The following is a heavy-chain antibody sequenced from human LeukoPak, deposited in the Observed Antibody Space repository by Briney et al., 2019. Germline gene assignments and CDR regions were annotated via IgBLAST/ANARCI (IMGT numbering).Heavy chain of an antibody. Sequence: GTLSLTCAVSGGSISSSNWWSWVRQAPGKGLEWVANIKQDGSEKYYVDSVKGRFTISRDNSKNTLYLQMNSLRAEDTAVYYCARIYSGSYPWGAFDIWGQGTMVTVSS. CDR2: IKQDGSEK. CDR1: GGSISSSNW. J-gene: IGHJ3*02. V-gene: IGHV3-7*01. D-gene: IGHD1-26*01. CDR3: ARIYSGSYPWGAFDI.